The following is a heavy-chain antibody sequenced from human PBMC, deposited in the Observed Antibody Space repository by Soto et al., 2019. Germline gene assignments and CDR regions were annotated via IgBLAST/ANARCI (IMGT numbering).Heavy chain of an antibody. CDR1: GYTFTSYG. J-gene: IGHJ5*02. Sequence: ASVKVSCKASGYTFTSYGISWVRQAPGQGLEWMGRIRAYNGNTNYAQKLQGRVTMTTDTSTSTAYMELRSLRSDDTAVYYCARVPAATIPYNWFDPWGQGTLVT. D-gene: IGHD2-2*01. V-gene: IGHV1-18*01. CDR2: IRAYNGNT. CDR3: ARVPAATIPYNWFDP.